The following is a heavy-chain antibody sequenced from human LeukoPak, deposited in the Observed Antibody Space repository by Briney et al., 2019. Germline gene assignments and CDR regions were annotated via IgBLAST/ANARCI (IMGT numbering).Heavy chain of an antibody. CDR1: GGSISSYY. D-gene: IGHD6-13*01. Sequence: KPSETLSLTCTVSGGSISSYYWSWIRQPAGKGLEWIGRIYSSGSTNHNPSLKSRVTMSVDTSKNQFSLQLNSVTPEDTAVYYCARGVAALDAFDIWGQGTMVTVSS. CDR3: ARGVAALDAFDI. V-gene: IGHV4-4*07. J-gene: IGHJ3*02. CDR2: IYSSGST.